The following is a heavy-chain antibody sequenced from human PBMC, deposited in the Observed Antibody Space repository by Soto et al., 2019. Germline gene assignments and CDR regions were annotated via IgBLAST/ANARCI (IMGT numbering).Heavy chain of an antibody. D-gene: IGHD4-17*01. V-gene: IGHV1-69*01. J-gene: IGHJ6*02. Sequence: QVQLVQSGAEVKKTGSSVKVSCKASGGTFSSYAISWVRQAPGQRLEWMGGIIPIFGTANYAQKFQGRVTINADESTSTAYMELSSLRSEDTAVYYCARDSGGTTVAFGMDVWGQGTTVTVSS. CDR3: ARDSGGTTVAFGMDV. CDR2: IIPIFGTA. CDR1: GGTFSSYA.